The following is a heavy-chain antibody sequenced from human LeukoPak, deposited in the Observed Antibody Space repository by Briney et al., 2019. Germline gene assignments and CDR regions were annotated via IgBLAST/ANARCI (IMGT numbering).Heavy chain of an antibody. V-gene: IGHV3-30*18. D-gene: IGHD5-12*01. J-gene: IGHJ4*02. CDR3: AKGANLRIVATIFDY. Sequence: GGSLRLSCAASGFTFSSYGMHWVRQAPGKGLEWVAVISYDGSNKYYADSVKGRFTISRDNSKNTLYLQMNSLRAEDTAVYYCAKGANLRIVATIFDYWGQGTLVTVSS. CDR1: GFTFSSYG. CDR2: ISYDGSNK.